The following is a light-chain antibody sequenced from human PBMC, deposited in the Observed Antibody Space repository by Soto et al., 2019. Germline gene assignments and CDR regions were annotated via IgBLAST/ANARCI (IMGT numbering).Light chain of an antibody. CDR2: GAT. Sequence: EVVMTQSPATLSLSPGEGATLSCRSSQSVVSKLAWYQQKTGQAPRLLIYGATTRATGVPARFSGGGSGTEFTLSISSLQSEDSAVYFCQQYDAPVTFGQGTKLDIK. J-gene: IGKJ2*01. V-gene: IGKV3-15*01. CDR1: QSVVSK. CDR3: QQYDAPVT.